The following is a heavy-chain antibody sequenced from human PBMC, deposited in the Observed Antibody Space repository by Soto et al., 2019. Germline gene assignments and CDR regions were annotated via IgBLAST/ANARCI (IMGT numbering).Heavy chain of an antibody. D-gene: IGHD3-9*01. CDR3: ARDPISYDILTGYYQVYFDY. J-gene: IGHJ4*02. V-gene: IGHV1-18*04. Sequence: QVQLVQSGAEVKKPGASVKVSCKASGYTFTSYGISWVRQAPGQGLEWMGWISAYNGNTNYAQKLQGRVTMTTDTSTSTAYMELRSLRSDDTAVYYCARDPISYDILTGYYQVYFDYWGQGTLVTVSS. CDR2: ISAYNGNT. CDR1: GYTFTSYG.